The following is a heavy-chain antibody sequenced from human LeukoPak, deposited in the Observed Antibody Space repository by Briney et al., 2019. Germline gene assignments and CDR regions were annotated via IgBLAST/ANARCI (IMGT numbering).Heavy chain of an antibody. J-gene: IGHJ4*02. D-gene: IGHD2-8*02. CDR3: ARGTYWGPEGAYYFDY. CDR1: GYTFTGNY. Sequence: ASVKVSCKASGYTFTGNYMHWVRQAPGQGPEWMGRIHPNSGGTNYAQKFQGRVTMTRDTSISTAYMELSRLTSDDTAVYYCARGTYWGPEGAYYFDYWGQGTLVTVSS. V-gene: IGHV1-2*06. CDR2: IHPNSGGT.